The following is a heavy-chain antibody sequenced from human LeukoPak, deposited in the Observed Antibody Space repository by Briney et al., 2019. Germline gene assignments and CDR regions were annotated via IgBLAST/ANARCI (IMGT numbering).Heavy chain of an antibody. D-gene: IGHD3-22*01. CDR3: AKSYYYYDSSGYSGPSVFYYYYYMDV. V-gene: IGHV3-23*01. CDR2: ISGSGGST. J-gene: IGHJ6*03. CDR1: GFTFSSYA. Sequence: PGGSLRLSCAASGFTFSSYATSWVRQAPGKGLEWVSSISGSGGSTYYADSVKGRFTISRDNSKNTLYLQMNRLRAEDTAVYYCAKSYYYYDSSGYSGPSVFYYYYYMDVWGKGTTVTISS.